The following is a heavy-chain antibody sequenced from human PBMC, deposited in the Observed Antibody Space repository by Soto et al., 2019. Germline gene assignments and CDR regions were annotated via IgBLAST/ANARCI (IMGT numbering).Heavy chain of an antibody. J-gene: IGHJ6*02. V-gene: IGHV4-34*01. Sequence: SETLSLTCAVYGGSFSGYYWSWIRQPPGKGLEWIGEINHSGSTNYNPSLKSRVTISVDTSKNQFSLKLSSVTAADTAVYYCARGTVIRSYYGMDGWGQGTTVTVSS. CDR2: INHSGST. CDR1: GGSFSGYY. CDR3: ARGTVIRSYYGMDG. D-gene: IGHD4-4*01.